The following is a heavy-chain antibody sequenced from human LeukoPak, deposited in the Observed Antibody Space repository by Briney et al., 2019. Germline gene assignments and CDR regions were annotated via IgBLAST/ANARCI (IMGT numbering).Heavy chain of an antibody. CDR3: ASASEGSLPEYAFDI. Sequence: SETLSLTCTVSGGSISSHYWSWIRQPPGKGLEWIGYIYTRGSTNYNPSLKSRVTISVDSSKNQFSLKLSSVTAADTAVYYCASASEGSLPEYAFDIWGQGTMVTVSS. CDR1: GGSISSHY. J-gene: IGHJ3*02. V-gene: IGHV4-4*09. D-gene: IGHD2-21*02. CDR2: IYTRGST.